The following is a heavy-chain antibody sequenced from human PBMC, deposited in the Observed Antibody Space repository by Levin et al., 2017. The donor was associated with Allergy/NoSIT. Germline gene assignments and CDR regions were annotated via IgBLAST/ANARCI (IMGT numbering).Heavy chain of an antibody. CDR3: ARGGPPNYDYNWGSYRDGYFDY. CDR1: GFTFGDYA. V-gene: IGHV3-49*04. D-gene: IGHD3-16*02. CDR2: IRNKAHGGTT. J-gene: IGHJ4*02. Sequence: QPGGSLRLSCTGSGFTFGDYAMSWVRQAPGKGLEWVGFIRNKAHGGTTEYAASVKGRLTISRDDSKSIAYLQMNSLKTEDTAVYFCARGGPPNYDYNWGSYRDGYFDYWGLGTLVTVSS.